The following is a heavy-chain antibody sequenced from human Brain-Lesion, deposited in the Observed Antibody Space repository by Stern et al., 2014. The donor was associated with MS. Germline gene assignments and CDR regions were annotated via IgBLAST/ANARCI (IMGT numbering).Heavy chain of an antibody. CDR1: GGSISSGNYY. V-gene: IGHV4-61*02. CDR2: IYSSGST. Sequence: VQLVESGPGLVKPSQTLSLTCTVSGGSISSGNYYWSWIRQPAGEGLEWIGRIYSSGSTQYNPPLRGRVPIPADPSPNQFSLRLSSVTAADTAVYYCARGNYDVLTDNGGHGFDIWGQGTMVTVSS. D-gene: IGHD3-9*01. CDR3: ARGNYDVLTDNGGHGFDI. J-gene: IGHJ3*02.